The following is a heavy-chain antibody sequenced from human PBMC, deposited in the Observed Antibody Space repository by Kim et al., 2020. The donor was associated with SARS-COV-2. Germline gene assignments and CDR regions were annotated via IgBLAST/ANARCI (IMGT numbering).Heavy chain of an antibody. Sequence: YAQKFQGRVTMTEDTATDTAYMELSSLRSEDTAVYYCATDLRAARPWRDYWGQGTLVTVSS. D-gene: IGHD6-6*01. J-gene: IGHJ4*02. V-gene: IGHV1-24*01. CDR3: ATDLRAARPWRDY.